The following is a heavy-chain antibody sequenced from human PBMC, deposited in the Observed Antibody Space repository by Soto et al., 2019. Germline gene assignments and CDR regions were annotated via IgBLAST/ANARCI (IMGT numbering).Heavy chain of an antibody. D-gene: IGHD3-22*01. CDR2: IYSSGST. Sequence: SETLSLTCSVSGGSISSFYWSWIRQPPGKGLEWIGYIYSSGSTNYNPSLESRVTISLDTSKNQFSLKLSSVTAADTALYYCAREGYYDSSAYYTDYWGQGTLVTSPQ. CDR1: GGSISSFY. V-gene: IGHV4-59*01. CDR3: AREGYYDSSAYYTDY. J-gene: IGHJ4*02.